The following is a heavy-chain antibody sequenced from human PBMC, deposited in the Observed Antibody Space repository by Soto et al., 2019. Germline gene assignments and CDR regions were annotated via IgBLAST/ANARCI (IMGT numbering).Heavy chain of an antibody. CDR1: GFSLTTSRVG. V-gene: IGHV2-5*02. Sequence: ESGPTQVKPRQTLTLTCTFSGFSLTTSRVGVGWIRQSPGKAPEWLALIYWDDDKRYSPSLKSRLTITKDTSKNQVVLTMADLDPADTATYYCAHRVLRTVFGLVTTTAIYFDFWGQGTPVAVSS. D-gene: IGHD3-3*01. J-gene: IGHJ4*02. CDR3: AHRVLRTVFGLVTTTAIYFDF. CDR2: IYWDDDK.